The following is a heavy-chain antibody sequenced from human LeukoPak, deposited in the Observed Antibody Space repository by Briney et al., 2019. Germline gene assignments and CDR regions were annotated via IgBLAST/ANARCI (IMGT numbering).Heavy chain of an antibody. CDR1: GGSFSGYY. CDR3: ARAKGAFDI. CDR2: INHSGST. J-gene: IGHJ3*02. Sequence: PSETLSLTCAVYGGSFSGYYWSWIRQPPGKGLEWIGEINHSGSTNYNPSLKSRVTISVDTSKNQFSLKLSSVTAADTAVYYCARAKGAFDIWGQGTMVTVSS. V-gene: IGHV4-34*01.